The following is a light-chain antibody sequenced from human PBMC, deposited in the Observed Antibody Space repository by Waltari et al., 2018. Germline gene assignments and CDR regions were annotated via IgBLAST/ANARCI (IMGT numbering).Light chain of an antibody. Sequence: EIVLTQSPGTVSLSPGDRVTLSCRASQTLTTNLLAWYQQKSGQSPRLLIYAASNRAIGIPDRFSGSGSGTDFTLTINRLEPEDVAVYFCHQYGTSPLTFGGGTKVEIK. CDR3: HQYGTSPLT. CDR2: AAS. J-gene: IGKJ4*01. CDR1: QTLTTNL. V-gene: IGKV3-20*01.